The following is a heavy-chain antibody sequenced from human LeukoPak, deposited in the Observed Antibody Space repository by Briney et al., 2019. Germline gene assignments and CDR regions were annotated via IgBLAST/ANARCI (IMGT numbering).Heavy chain of an antibody. CDR3: AKDSGYYYDSSGYYGY. V-gene: IGHV3-23*01. CDR1: GFTFSSYA. D-gene: IGHD3-22*01. J-gene: IGHJ4*02. Sequence: GGSLSLSCAASGFTFSSYAMSWVRQAPGKGLEWVSAISGSGGSTYYADSVKGRFTISRDNSKNTLYLQMNSLRAEDTAVYYCAKDSGYYYDSSGYYGYWGQGTLVTVSS. CDR2: ISGSGGST.